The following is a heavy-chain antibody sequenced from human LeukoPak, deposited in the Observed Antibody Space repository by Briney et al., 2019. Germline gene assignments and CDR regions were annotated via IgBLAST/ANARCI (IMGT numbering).Heavy chain of an antibody. J-gene: IGHJ6*02. CDR3: ARSVWQQLPSGTYYYYGMDV. D-gene: IGHD6-13*01. CDR1: GFTFSSYS. CDR2: ISSSSSYI. Sequence: PGGSLILSCAASGFTFSSYSMNWVRQAPGKGLEWVSSISSSSSYIYYADSVKGRFTISRDNAKNSLYLQMNSLRAEDTAVYYCARSVWQQLPSGTYYYYGMDVWGQGTTVTVSS. V-gene: IGHV3-21*01.